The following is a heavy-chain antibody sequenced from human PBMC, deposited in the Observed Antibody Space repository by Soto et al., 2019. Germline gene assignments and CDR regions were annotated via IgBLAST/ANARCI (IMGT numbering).Heavy chain of an antibody. CDR1: GFVDRACY. D-gene: IGHD3-22*01. CDR3: VGDLVGSRGYLGQ. Sequence: WCCVRLCCAACGFVDRACYMGCIRKAPGKGLEWVANINQAGSVKNYVDSVKGRFTVSRDNAKNSLYLQMNSLRADDTAVYYCVGDLVGSRGYLGQWGQGTQVTVSS. CDR2: INQAGSVK. J-gene: IGHJ4*02. V-gene: IGHV3-7*05.